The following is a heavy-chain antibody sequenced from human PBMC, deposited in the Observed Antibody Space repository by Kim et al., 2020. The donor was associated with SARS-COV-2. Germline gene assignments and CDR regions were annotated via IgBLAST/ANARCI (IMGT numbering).Heavy chain of an antibody. D-gene: IGHD1-1*01. V-gene: IGHV1-18*01. CDR1: GYTFTSYG. CDR3: ARAQSNRGSMGTDY. J-gene: IGHJ4*02. CDR2: ISAYNGNT. Sequence: ASVKVSCKASGYTFTSYGISWVRQAPGQGLEWMGWISAYNGNTNYAQKLQGRVTMTTDTSTSTAYMELRSLRSDDTAVYYCARAQSNRGSMGTDYWGQGTLVTVSS.